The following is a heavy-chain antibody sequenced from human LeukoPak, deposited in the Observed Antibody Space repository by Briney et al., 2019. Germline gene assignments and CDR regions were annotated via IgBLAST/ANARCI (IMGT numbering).Heavy chain of an antibody. J-gene: IGHJ6*03. D-gene: IGHD3-10*01. V-gene: IGHV3-23*01. CDR2: ISGSGGVSGSGGGT. CDR1: GLTFSSYA. Sequence: PGGSLRLSCAASGLTFSSYAMSWVRQAPGKGLEWVSGISGSGGVSGSGGGTYYADSVKGRFTISRDNSKNTLYLQMNSLRAEDTAVYYCARVLSGRGSLYSYYYYMDVWGKGTTVTISS. CDR3: ARVLSGRGSLYSYYYYMDV.